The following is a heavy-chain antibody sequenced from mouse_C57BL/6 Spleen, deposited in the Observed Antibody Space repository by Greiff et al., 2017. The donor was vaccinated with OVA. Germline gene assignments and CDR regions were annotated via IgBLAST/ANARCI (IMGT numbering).Heavy chain of an antibody. Sequence: VQLQQSGAELVRPGASVTLSCKASGYTFTDYEMHWVKQTPVHGLEWIGAIDPETGGTAYNQKFKGKAILTADKSSSTAYMELRSLTSEDSAVYYCTRMNWDVGNAMDYWGQGTSVTVSS. CDR2: IDPETGGT. J-gene: IGHJ4*01. CDR1: GYTFTDYE. D-gene: IGHD4-1*01. CDR3: TRMNWDVGNAMDY. V-gene: IGHV1-15*01.